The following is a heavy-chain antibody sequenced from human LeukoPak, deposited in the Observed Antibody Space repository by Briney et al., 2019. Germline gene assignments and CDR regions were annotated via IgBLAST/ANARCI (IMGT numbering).Heavy chain of an antibody. D-gene: IGHD5-12*01. CDR2: ISYDGSNK. V-gene: IGHV3-30*18. J-gene: IGHJ4*02. Sequence: TGRSLRLSCAASGFTFSNYGMHWVRQAPGKGLEWVAVISYDGSNKYYTDSVKGRFTISRDNSKNTLYLQMNSLRAEDTAVYHCAKDRTAGYDGLVDYWGQGTLVTVSS. CDR1: GFTFSNYG. CDR3: AKDRTAGYDGLVDY.